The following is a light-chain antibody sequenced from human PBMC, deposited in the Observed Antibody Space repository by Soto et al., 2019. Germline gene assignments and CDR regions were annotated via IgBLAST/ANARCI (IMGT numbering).Light chain of an antibody. Sequence: QSAVSQPPTASGTPGQTVTISCSGSSSNIGSNTVNWYQQLPGTAPKLLIYSNNQRPSGVPDRFSGSKSGTSASLAISGLQSEDEADYYCAAWDDSLNGLYVFGTGTKVTAL. CDR1: SSNIGSNT. V-gene: IGLV1-44*01. CDR2: SNN. J-gene: IGLJ1*01. CDR3: AAWDDSLNGLYV.